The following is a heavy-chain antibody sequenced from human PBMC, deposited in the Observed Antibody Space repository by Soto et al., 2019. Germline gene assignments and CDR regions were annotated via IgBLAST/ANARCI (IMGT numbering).Heavy chain of an antibody. D-gene: IGHD4-4*01. CDR1: GGSISSSSYY. V-gene: IGHV4-39*01. J-gene: IGHJ4*02. CDR2: IYYSGST. Sequence: SETLSLTCTVSGGSISSSSYYWGWIRQPPGKGLEWIGSIYYSGSTYYNPSLKSRVTISVDTSKNQFSLKLSSVTAADTAVYYCARRDSNYDYVDYWGQGTLVTVSS. CDR3: ARRDSNYDYVDY.